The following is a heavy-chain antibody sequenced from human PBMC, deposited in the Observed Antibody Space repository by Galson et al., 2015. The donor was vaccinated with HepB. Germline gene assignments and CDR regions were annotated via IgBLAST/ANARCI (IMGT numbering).Heavy chain of an antibody. J-gene: IGHJ6*03. V-gene: IGHV1-3*04. CDR1: GYTFTTYS. CDR2: INTGSGNT. CDR3: ARDRISMVRGVIHHYNYMDV. D-gene: IGHD3-10*01. Sequence: VKVSCKASGYTFTTYSIQWVRQAPGQSLEWMGWINTGSGNTKYSQKFQDRVTITRDISANIAYLEVNSLRSEDTAVYYCARDRISMVRGVIHHYNYMDVWGKGTTVTVSS.